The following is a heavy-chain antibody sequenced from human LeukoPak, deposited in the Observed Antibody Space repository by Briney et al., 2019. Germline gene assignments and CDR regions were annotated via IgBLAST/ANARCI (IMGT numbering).Heavy chain of an antibody. J-gene: IGHJ4*02. Sequence: SETLSLTCTVSGGSISNSSYYWGWIRQPPGKGLEWIGSIYYSGSTYCNPSLKSRVTISVDTSKNQFSLKLSSVTAADTAVYYCARLGYSYGHPLFDYWGQGTLVTVSS. D-gene: IGHD5-18*01. CDR3: ARLGYSYGHPLFDY. V-gene: IGHV4-39*07. CDR2: IYYSGST. CDR1: GGSISNSSYY.